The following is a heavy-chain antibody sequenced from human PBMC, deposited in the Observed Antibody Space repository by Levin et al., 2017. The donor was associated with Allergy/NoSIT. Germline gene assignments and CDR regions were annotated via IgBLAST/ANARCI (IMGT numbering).Heavy chain of an antibody. V-gene: IGHV4-59*01. D-gene: IGHD2-2*01. Sequence: SETLSLTCTVSGGSISSYYWSWIRQPPGKGLEWIGYIYYSGSTNYNPSLKSRVTISLDTSRNQFSLRLSSVTAADTAVYYCARDIPGPRSYCGRTSCYLTEGFDPWGQGTLVTVSS. J-gene: IGHJ5*02. CDR2: IYYSGST. CDR1: GGSISSYY. CDR3: ARDIPGPRSYCGRTSCYLTEGFDP.